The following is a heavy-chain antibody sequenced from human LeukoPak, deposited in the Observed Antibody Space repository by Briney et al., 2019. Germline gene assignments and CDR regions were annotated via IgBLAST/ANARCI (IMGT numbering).Heavy chain of an antibody. J-gene: IGHJ4*02. CDR3: ASGLGRAIYYGSGSADY. D-gene: IGHD3-10*01. Sequence: PGGSLRLSCAASGFTFSSYWMSWVRQAPGKGLEWVANIKQDGSEKYYVDSVKGRFTISRANTKNSLYLQMNTLRAEDTAVYYCASGLGRAIYYGSGSADYWGQGTLVTVSS. V-gene: IGHV3-7*01. CDR1: GFTFSSYW. CDR2: IKQDGSEK.